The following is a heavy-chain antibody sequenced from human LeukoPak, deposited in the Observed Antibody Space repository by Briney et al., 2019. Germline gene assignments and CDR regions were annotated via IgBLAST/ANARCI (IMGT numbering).Heavy chain of an antibody. Sequence: PGGSLRLSCAASGFTFDDYAMHWVRQAPGKGLEWVSGISWNSGSIGYADSVKGRFTISRDNAKNSLYLQMNSLRAEDTALYYCAEAVAGTWGPLPFDYWGQGTLVTVSS. CDR3: AEAVAGTWGPLPFDY. V-gene: IGHV3-9*01. CDR1: GFTFDDYA. CDR2: ISWNSGSI. D-gene: IGHD6-19*01. J-gene: IGHJ4*02.